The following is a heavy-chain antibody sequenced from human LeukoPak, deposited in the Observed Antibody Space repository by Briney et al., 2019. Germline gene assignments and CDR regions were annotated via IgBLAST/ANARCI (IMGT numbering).Heavy chain of an antibody. D-gene: IGHD6-13*01. CDR2: ISWNSGSI. CDR3: AKARAAAGTYYGMDV. Sequence: GRSLRLSCAASGFTFDDYAVHWVRQAPGKGLEWVSGISWNSGSIGYADSVKGRFTISRDNAKNSLYLQMNSLRAEDTALYYCAKARAAAGTYYGMDVWGQGTTVTVSS. CDR1: GFTFDDYA. V-gene: IGHV3-9*01. J-gene: IGHJ6*02.